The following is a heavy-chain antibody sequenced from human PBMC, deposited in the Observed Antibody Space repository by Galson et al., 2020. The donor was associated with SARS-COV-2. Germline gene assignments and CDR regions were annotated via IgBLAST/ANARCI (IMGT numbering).Heavy chain of an antibody. CDR2: IKSKRDGETR. J-gene: IGHJ4*02. CDR1: GFIFSNAW. D-gene: IGHD4-17*01. CDR3: STGGDFLRGVHY. Sequence: GGSLRLSCAASGFIFSNAWMSWVRQAPGKGLEWVGLIKSKRDGETRNYGAPVKGRVTISRDDSTNTLSLQMDSLKTEDTAVYYCSTGGDFLRGVHYWGLGIMVTVSS. V-gene: IGHV3-15*01.